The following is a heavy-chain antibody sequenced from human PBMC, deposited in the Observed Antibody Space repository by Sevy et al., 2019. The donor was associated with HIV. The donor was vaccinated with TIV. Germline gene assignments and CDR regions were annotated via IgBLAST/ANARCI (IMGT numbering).Heavy chain of an antibody. CDR1: GDTFSTYG. CDR2: FIPIFGTP. D-gene: IGHD7-27*01. J-gene: IGHJ3*02. CDR3: AREGGVATTGDHDAFDI. V-gene: IGHV1-69*13. Sequence: ASVKVSCKASGDTFSTYGLSWVRRAPGQGLEWMGGFIPIFGTPNYAQKFQGRVTITADESASTAYMELSSLRSEDTALYYCAREGGVATTGDHDAFDIWGHGTLVTVSS.